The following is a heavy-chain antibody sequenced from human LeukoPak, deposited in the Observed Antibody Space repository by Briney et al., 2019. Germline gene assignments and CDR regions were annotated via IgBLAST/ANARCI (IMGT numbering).Heavy chain of an antibody. CDR3: ARGFTVTHSTYAFDI. CDR1: GYTFTSYY. D-gene: IGHD4-11*01. V-gene: IGHV1-46*01. Sequence: ASVKASCTASGYTFTSYYMHWVRQAPGQGLEWMGIINPSGGSTSYAQKFQGRVTMTRDTSTSTVYMELSSLRSEDTAVYYCARGFTVTHSTYAFDIWGQGTMVTVSS. CDR2: INPSGGST. J-gene: IGHJ3*02.